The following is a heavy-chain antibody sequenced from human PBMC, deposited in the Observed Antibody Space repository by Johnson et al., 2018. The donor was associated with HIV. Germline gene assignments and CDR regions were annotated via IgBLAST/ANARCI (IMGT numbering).Heavy chain of an antibody. J-gene: IGHJ3*02. CDR1: GFTFSSYA. V-gene: IGHV3-9*01. D-gene: IGHD6-6*01. Sequence: VQLVESGGGVVQPGRSLRLSCAASGFTFSSYAMHWVRQAPGKGLEWVSGISWNSGSIGYADSVKGRFTISRDNAKNSLYLQMNSLRAEDTAVYYCAKGESSSSEPDAFDIWGQGTMVTVSS. CDR2: ISWNSGSI. CDR3: AKGESSSSEPDAFDI.